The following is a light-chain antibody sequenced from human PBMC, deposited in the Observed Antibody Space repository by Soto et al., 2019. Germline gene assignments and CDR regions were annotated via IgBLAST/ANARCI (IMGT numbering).Light chain of an antibody. CDR1: QSVSSN. CDR2: GAS. V-gene: IGKV3-15*01. J-gene: IGKJ2*01. CDR3: QQYNNWPPRT. Sequence: EIVMTQSPATLSVSPGERATLSCRASQSVSSNLAWYQQKPGQAPRLLIYGASTRATGIPARFSCSGSGNEFALPISRLQSEDFAVYYCQQYNNWPPRTFGQGTKLEIK.